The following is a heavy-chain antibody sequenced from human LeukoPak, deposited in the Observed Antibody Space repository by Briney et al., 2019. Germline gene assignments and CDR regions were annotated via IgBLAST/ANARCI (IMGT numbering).Heavy chain of an antibody. CDR1: GFTFSNYA. CDR3: AKWGDYDVLTGYYVSDY. V-gene: IGHV3-23*01. D-gene: IGHD3-9*01. Sequence: GGSLRLSCAAPGFTFSNYAMSWVRQAPGKGLEWVSAITGSGGNTYYADSVKGRFTISRDNSKNTAFLQMNSLRAEDTAVYYCAKWGDYDVLTGYYVSDYWGQGTLVTVSS. CDR2: ITGSGGNT. J-gene: IGHJ4*02.